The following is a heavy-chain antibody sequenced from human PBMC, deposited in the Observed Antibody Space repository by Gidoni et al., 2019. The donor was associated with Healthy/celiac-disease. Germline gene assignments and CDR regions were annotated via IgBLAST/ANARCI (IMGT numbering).Heavy chain of an antibody. J-gene: IGHJ4*02. CDR3: ARDTRDYGDYVGHFDY. CDR1: GFTFSSYG. Sequence: QVQLVESGGGVVQPGRSLRLSCAASGFTFSSYGMHWVRQAPGKGLEWVAVIWYDGSNKYYADSVKGRFTISRDNSKNTLYLQMNSLRAEDTAVYYCARDTRDYGDYVGHFDYWGQGTLVTVSS. V-gene: IGHV3-33*01. CDR2: IWYDGSNK. D-gene: IGHD4-17*01.